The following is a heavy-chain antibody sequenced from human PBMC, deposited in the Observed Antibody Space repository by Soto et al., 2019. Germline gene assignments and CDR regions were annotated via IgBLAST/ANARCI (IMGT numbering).Heavy chain of an antibody. J-gene: IGHJ4*01. V-gene: IGHV4-38-2*01. CDR2: IYHGGTT. CDR1: GGSISSGSY. Sequence: SETLSLTCAVSGGSISSGSYWSWIRQTPGKGPEWIASIYHGGTTFYNPSLKSRITISVDTSNNQFSLKLTSVTAADPAVYYRAPVHVTVVAGSTFDYWGHGTLVTVSS. CDR3: APVHVTVVAGSTFDY. D-gene: IGHD6-19*01.